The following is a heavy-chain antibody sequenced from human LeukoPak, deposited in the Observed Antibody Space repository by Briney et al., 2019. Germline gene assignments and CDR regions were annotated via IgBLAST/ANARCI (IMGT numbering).Heavy chain of an antibody. D-gene: IGHD3-10*02. CDR1: GGSINSYY. CDR3: ARDVPPTSHSDY. Sequence: SETLSLTCTVSGGSINSYYWSWLRQPPGKGLEWIGYIYYSGSTNYNPSLKSRVTISVDTSKNQFSLKLSSVTAADTAVYYCARDVPPTSHSDYWGQGTLVTVSS. V-gene: IGHV4-59*01. J-gene: IGHJ4*02. CDR2: IYYSGST.